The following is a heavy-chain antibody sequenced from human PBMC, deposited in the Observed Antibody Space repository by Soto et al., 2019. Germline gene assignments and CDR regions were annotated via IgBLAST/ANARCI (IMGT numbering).Heavy chain of an antibody. Sequence: GASVKVSCKASGYTFTGYYMHWVRQAPGQGLEWMGWINPNSGGTNYAQKFQGWVTMTRDTSIGTAYMELSRLRSDDTAVYYCAREASRPYSSSWYAPYYYGMDVWGQGTTVTVSS. CDR3: AREASRPYSSSWYAPYYYGMDV. V-gene: IGHV1-2*04. CDR1: GYTFTGYY. CDR2: INPNSGGT. J-gene: IGHJ6*02. D-gene: IGHD6-13*01.